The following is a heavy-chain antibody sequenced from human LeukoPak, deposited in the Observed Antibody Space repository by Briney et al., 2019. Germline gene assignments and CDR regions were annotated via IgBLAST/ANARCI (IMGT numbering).Heavy chain of an antibody. D-gene: IGHD5-24*01. CDR3: ARMGPEMATIRDD. V-gene: IGHV4-34*01. CDR1: GGSFSGYY. Sequence: SETLSLTCAVYGGSFSGYYWSWIRQPPGKGLEWIGEINHSGSTNYNPSLMSRVTISVDTSENQFSLKLSSVTAADTAVYYCARMGPEMATIRDDCGQGTLVTVSS. J-gene: IGHJ4*02. CDR2: INHSGST.